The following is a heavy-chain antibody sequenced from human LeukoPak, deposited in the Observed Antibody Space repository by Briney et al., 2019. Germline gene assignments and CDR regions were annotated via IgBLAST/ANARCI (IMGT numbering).Heavy chain of an antibody. CDR2: INGYNDKT. V-gene: IGHV1-18*01. D-gene: IGHD3-10*01. J-gene: IGHJ4*02. CDR3: ARDRGKWFGDFFDF. Sequence: ASVKVSCKASGYTFTTYGITWVRQAPGQGPEWMGRINGYNDKTKYEQKVQGRVTMTIDTSTSTAYMELRSLRSDDTAVYYCARDRGKWFGDFFDFWGQGTLVTVSS. CDR1: GYTFTTYG.